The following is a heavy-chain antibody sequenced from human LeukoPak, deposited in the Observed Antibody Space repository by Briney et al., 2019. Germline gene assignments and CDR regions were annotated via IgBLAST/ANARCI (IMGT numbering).Heavy chain of an antibody. CDR2: IIPIFGTA. CDR3: ARAEIKYCSGGSCYSGYYYGMDV. J-gene: IGHJ6*02. D-gene: IGHD2-15*01. CDR1: GGTFSSYA. Sequence: SVKVSCKASGGTFSSYAISWVRRAPGQGLEWMGGIIPIFGTANYAQKFQGRVTITADESTSTAYMELSSLRSEDTAVYYCARAEIKYCSGGSCYSGYYYGMDVWGQGTRSPSP. V-gene: IGHV1-69*13.